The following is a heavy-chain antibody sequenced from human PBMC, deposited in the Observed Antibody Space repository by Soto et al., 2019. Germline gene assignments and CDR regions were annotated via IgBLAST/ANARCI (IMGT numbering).Heavy chain of an antibody. Sequence: EVQLVESGGGLVQPGRSLRLSCAASGFTFDDYAMHWVRQAPGKGLEWVSGISWNSGSIGYADSLKGRFTISRDNAKNTLYLQMNSLRAEDTVLYYCAKNYCSSTSFTDAFDIWGQWTMVTVSS. V-gene: IGHV3-9*01. CDR2: ISWNSGSI. D-gene: IGHD2-2*01. J-gene: IGHJ3*02. CDR3: AKNYCSSTSFTDAFDI. CDR1: GFTFDDYA.